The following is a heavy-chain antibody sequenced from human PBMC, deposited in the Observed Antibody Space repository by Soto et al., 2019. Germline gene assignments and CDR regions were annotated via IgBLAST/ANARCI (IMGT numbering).Heavy chain of an antibody. Sequence: GGSLRLSCAASGFSFSTYEMNWVRQAPGKGLEWVSYISKNGIDIYYAASVKGRFTISRDNANNSLFLQMNSLRAEDTAVYYCAPRKSGSFNIGAFDIWGQGTMVTVSS. J-gene: IGHJ3*02. V-gene: IGHV3-48*03. D-gene: IGHD3-10*01. CDR1: GFSFSTYE. CDR3: APRKSGSFNIGAFDI. CDR2: ISKNGIDI.